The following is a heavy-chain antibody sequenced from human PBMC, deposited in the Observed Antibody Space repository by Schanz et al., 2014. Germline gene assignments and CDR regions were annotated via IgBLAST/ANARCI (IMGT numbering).Heavy chain of an antibody. CDR3: ARGREVVAKIFDV. Sequence: EAQLLESGGTVVQPGGSLRVSCAASGFGFDDYAMSWVRQAPGKGLEWVSGINWNGGSTGYADSVKGRFTISRDNAKNSLYLQMNSLRAEDTGVYYCARGREVVAKIFDVWGQGTMVTVSS. CDR1: GFGFDDYA. J-gene: IGHJ3*01. V-gene: IGHV3-20*04. D-gene: IGHD3-22*01. CDR2: INWNGGST.